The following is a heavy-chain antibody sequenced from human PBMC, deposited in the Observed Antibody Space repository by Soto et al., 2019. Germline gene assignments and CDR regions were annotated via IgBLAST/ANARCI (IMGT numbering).Heavy chain of an antibody. J-gene: IGHJ4*02. Sequence: VSCKTSGYTFTSYVMQWVRQAPGQRLEWMGWINPGNGNTKYSQKFQGRVTISRDTSASTADMEVSGLQSEDTAVYFCARDQCSGGVCYRGNFDFWGQGTLVTVSS. V-gene: IGHV1-3*01. D-gene: IGHD2-15*01. CDR1: GYTFTSYV. CDR3: ARDQCSGGVCYRGNFDF. CDR2: INPGNGNT.